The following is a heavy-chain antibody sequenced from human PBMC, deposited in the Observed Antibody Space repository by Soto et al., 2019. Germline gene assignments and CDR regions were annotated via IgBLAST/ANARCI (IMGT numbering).Heavy chain of an antibody. CDR3: AGRASSSWRYFDI. Sequence: PGESLKISCKGSGYSFNSYWIGWVRQMPGKGLEWMGIIFPSGSDTRYSPSFRGQVTISADRSINTAYLQWNSLKASDSAIYYCAGRASSSWRYFDIWGQGTLVTVSS. V-gene: IGHV5-51*01. J-gene: IGHJ4*02. CDR1: GYSFNSYW. CDR2: IFPSGSDT. D-gene: IGHD6-13*01.